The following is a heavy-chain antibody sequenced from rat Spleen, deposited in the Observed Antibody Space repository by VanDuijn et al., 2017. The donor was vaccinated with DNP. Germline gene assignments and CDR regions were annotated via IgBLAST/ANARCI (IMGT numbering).Heavy chain of an antibody. D-gene: IGHD4-3*01. CDR1: GFTFSDYY. V-gene: IGHV5-22*01. J-gene: IGHJ2*01. CDR3: ARRKFGCFDY. Sequence: EVQLVESGGGLVQPGRSLKLSCAASGFTFSDYYMAWVRQAPKKGLEWVASITNTGGSTYYPDSVKGRFTISRDNAKSTLYLQMNSLRSEDTATYYCARRKFGCFDYWGQGVMVTVSS. CDR2: ITNTGGST.